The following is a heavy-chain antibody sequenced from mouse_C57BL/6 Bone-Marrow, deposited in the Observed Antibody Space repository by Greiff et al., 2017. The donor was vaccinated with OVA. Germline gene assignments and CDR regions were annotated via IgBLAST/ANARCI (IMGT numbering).Heavy chain of an antibody. J-gene: IGHJ2*01. CDR2: ISRGSSTI. CDR3: ARGDYDYFDY. D-gene: IGHD2-4*01. CDR1: GFTFSDYG. Sequence: EVHLVESGGGLVKPGGSLKLSCAASGFTFSDYGMHWVRQAPEKGLEWVAYISRGSSTIYYADTVKGRFTISRDNAKNTLFLQMTSLRSEDTAMYYCARGDYDYFDYWGQGTTLTVSS. V-gene: IGHV5-17*01.